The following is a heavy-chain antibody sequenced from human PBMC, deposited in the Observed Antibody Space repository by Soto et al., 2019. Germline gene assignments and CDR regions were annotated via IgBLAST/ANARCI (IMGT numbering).Heavy chain of an antibody. D-gene: IGHD3-9*01. J-gene: IGHJ6*02. CDR1: GFTFSSYG. Sequence: GGSLRLSCAASGFTFSSYGMHWVRQAPGKGLEWVAVISYDGSNKYYADSVKGRFTISRDNSKNTLYLQMNSLRAEDTAVYYCAKDGGRYFDWPPELDVWGQGTTVTVSS. V-gene: IGHV3-30*18. CDR2: ISYDGSNK. CDR3: AKDGGRYFDWPPELDV.